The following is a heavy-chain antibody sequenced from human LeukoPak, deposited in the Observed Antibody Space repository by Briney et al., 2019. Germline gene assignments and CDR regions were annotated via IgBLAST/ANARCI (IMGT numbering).Heavy chain of an antibody. V-gene: IGHV3-21*01. J-gene: IGHJ3*02. CDR2: ISSSSSYI. CDR3: ARQLWPTDAFDI. CDR1: GFTFSSYS. D-gene: IGHD5-18*01. Sequence: PGGSLRLSCAASGFTFSSYSMNWVRQAPGKGLEWVSSISSSSSYIYYADSVKGRFTISRDNAKNSLYLQMNSLRAEDTAVYYCARQLWPTDAFDIWGQGTMVTVSS.